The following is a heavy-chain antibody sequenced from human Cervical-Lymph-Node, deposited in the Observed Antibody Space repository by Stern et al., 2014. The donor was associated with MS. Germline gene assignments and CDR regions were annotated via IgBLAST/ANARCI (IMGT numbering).Heavy chain of an antibody. CDR1: GGTFSKFP. Sequence: QDQLVQSGAEVTKPGSSVKVSCKASGGTFSKFPSSWVRQAPGQGLEWMGGIFPVFGTPTYAQEFRGRVTITADVSTRTVYMELSSLRSDDTAVYYCALSSETSDRWYSLGYDLWGQGTLVTVSS. CDR2: IFPVFGTP. V-gene: IGHV1-69*12. J-gene: IGHJ5*02. CDR3: ALSSETSDRWYSLGYDL. D-gene: IGHD6-13*01.